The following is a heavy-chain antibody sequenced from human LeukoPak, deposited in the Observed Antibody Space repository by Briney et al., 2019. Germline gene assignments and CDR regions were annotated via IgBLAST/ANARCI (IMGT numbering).Heavy chain of an antibody. CDR2: ISAYNGNT. J-gene: IGHJ5*02. CDR1: GYTFTSYG. Sequence: ASVKVSCKASGYTFTSYGISWVRQAPGQGLEWMGWISAYNGNTNYAQKLQGRVTMTTDTSTSTAYMELRSLRSDDTAVYYRARVRRYSSSWYNWFDPWGQGTLVTVSS. CDR3: ARVRRYSSSWYNWFDP. V-gene: IGHV1-18*01. D-gene: IGHD6-13*01.